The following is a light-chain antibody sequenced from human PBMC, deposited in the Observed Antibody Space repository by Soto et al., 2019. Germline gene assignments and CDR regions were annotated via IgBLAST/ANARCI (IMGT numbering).Light chain of an antibody. CDR1: ERISSNF. CDR3: QQYGTSPFT. Sequence: VLTQSPGTLSLSPGKRATLSCRASERISSNFLAWYQQRPGQAPRLLIYGASTRASGIPDRFSGSGSGTDFALTISRLEPEDFAVYYCQQYGTSPFTFGPGTTVEIK. V-gene: IGKV3-20*01. J-gene: IGKJ3*01. CDR2: GAS.